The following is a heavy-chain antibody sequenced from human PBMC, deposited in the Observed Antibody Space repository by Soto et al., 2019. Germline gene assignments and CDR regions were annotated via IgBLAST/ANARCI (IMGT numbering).Heavy chain of an antibody. V-gene: IGHV1-46*01. D-gene: IGHD2-15*01. CDR3: ARDSPSTVVTVISAFDI. Sequence: GASVKVSCKASGYTFTSYYMHWVRQAPGQGLEWMGIINPSGGSTSYAQKFQGRVTMTRDTSTSTAYMELRSLRSDDTAVYYCARDSPSTVVTVISAFDIWGQGIMVTVSS. CDR1: GYTFTSYY. J-gene: IGHJ3*02. CDR2: INPSGGST.